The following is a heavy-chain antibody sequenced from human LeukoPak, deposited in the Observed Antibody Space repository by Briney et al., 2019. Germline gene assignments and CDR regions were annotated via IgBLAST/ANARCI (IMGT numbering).Heavy chain of an antibody. CDR1: GGALSTTSW. CDR2: VYHSGGGNK. J-gene: IGHJ5*02. V-gene: IGHV4-4*02. Sequence: SGTLSLTCAVYGGALSTTSWWVWLRPPPGKGLEWIGEVYHSGGGNKNYNPYLTSRATISIDTSRNQFYLNLRSVTAADTAVYFCARGGVSSGWLFNWFDPWGQGTLVTVSS. CDR3: ARGGVSSGWLFNWFDP. D-gene: IGHD6-19*01.